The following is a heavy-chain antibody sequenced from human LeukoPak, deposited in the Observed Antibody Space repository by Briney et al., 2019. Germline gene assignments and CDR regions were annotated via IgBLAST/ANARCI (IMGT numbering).Heavy chain of an antibody. V-gene: IGHV4-59*11. J-gene: IGHJ4*02. CDR1: GGSISSHY. Sequence: SETLSLTCTVSGGSISSHYWSWIRQPPGKGLEWIGYIYYSGSTNYNPSLKSRVTISVDTSKNQFSLKLSSVTAADTAMYYCARGYYDFWSGQGPFDYWGQGTLVTVSS. CDR2: IYYSGST. CDR3: ARGYYDFWSGQGPFDY. D-gene: IGHD3-3*01.